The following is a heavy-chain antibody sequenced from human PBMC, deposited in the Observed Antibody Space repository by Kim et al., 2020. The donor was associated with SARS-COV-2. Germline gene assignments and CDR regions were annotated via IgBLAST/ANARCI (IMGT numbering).Heavy chain of an antibody. D-gene: IGHD3-16*01. CDR1: GFTFSSYG. CDR2: ISYDGSNK. CDR3: ARERSKRGPNWFDP. J-gene: IGHJ5*02. V-gene: IGHV3-33*05. Sequence: GGSLRLSCAASGFTFSSYGMHWVRQAPGKGLEWVAVISYDGSNKYYADSVKGRFTISRDNSKNTLYLQMNSLRAEDTAVYYCARERSKRGPNWFDPWGQGTLVTVSS.